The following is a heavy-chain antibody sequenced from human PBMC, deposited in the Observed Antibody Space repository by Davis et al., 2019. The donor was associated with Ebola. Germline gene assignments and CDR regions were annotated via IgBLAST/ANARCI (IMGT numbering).Heavy chain of an antibody. CDR2: ISSSSSYI. Sequence: ESLQISCASSGFTFSSYSMHWVRQAPGKVLEWVSSISSSSSYIYYADSVKGRFTISRDNAKNSLYLRMNSLRAEDTAVYYCARVELADDYVWGSYRYIDGSDGAFDIWGKGTMVTVSS. CDR1: GFTFSSYS. CDR3: ARVELADDYVWGSYRYIDGSDGAFDI. J-gene: IGHJ3*02. V-gene: IGHV3-21*01. D-gene: IGHD3-16*02.